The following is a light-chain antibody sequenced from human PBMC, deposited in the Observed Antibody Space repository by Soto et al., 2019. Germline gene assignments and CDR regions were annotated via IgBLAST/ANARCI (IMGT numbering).Light chain of an antibody. CDR3: QQYGVSPRT. CDR1: QSVAGSY. CDR2: GAS. V-gene: IGKV3-20*01. J-gene: IGKJ1*01. Sequence: EIMLTQSPVTLSLSPGEGATLSCRASQSVAGSYLAWYQQKPGRTPRLLIYGASSRATGIPDRFSGSGSGTEFTLTINRMEPEDFAVCYCQQYGVSPRTFGQGTKV.